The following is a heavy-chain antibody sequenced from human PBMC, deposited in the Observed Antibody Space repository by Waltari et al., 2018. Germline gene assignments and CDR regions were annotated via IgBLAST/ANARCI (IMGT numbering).Heavy chain of an antibody. V-gene: IGHV4-61*09. CDR3: AGESRVRGSFDY. CDR1: GGSISSGSYY. CDR2: SYTSGST. D-gene: IGHD3-10*01. Sequence: QVQLQESGPGLVKPSQTLSLTCNVSGGSISSGSYYWSWIRQPAGKGLEWIGYSYTSGSTNYNPSLTSRVTISVDTSKNQFSLKLSSVTAADTAVYYCAGESRVRGSFDYWGQGTLVTVSS. J-gene: IGHJ4*02.